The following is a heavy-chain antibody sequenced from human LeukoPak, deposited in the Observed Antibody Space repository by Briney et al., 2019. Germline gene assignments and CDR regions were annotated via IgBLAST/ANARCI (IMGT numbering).Heavy chain of an antibody. J-gene: IGHJ4*02. V-gene: IGHV3-66*01. D-gene: IGHD2-8*01. Sequence: PGGSLRLSCAASGFTVSSNYMSWVRQAPGKGLEWVSIIYSGDITYYADSVKGRFTISRDNSKNTLYLQMNSLRAEDTAVYYCAKDQWNYWGQGTLVTVSS. CDR1: GFTVSSNY. CDR2: IYSGDIT. CDR3: AKDQWNY.